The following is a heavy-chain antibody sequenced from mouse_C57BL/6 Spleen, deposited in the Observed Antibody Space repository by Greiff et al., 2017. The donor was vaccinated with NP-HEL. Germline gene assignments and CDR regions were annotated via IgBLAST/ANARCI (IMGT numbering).Heavy chain of an antibody. D-gene: IGHD1-1*01. J-gene: IGHJ2*01. Sequence: QVQLQQPGAELVKPGASVKLSCKASGYTFTSYWMHWVKQRPGRGLEWIGRIDPKSGGTKYNEKFKGKATLTVDKPSSKAYMQLSSLTSEDSAVYYCARTITTVALYYFDFWGQGTTLTVSS. CDR2: IDPKSGGT. CDR1: GYTFTSYW. CDR3: ARTITTVALYYFDF. V-gene: IGHV1-72*01.